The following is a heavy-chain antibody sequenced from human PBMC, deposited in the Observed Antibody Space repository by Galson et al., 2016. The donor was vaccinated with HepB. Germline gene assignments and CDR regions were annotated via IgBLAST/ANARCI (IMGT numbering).Heavy chain of an antibody. V-gene: IGHV3-7*01. CDR1: GFTFSNYW. CDR3: AREHRSSSWYLPY. Sequence: SLRLSCAASGFTFSNYWMTWVRQAPGKGLEWVANIKKDGTEKYYVDSVEGRFTISRDNAKNLLYLEMSSLRVEGTAVYYCAREHRSSSWYLPYWDQGTLVTVSS. D-gene: IGHD6-13*01. CDR2: IKKDGTEK. J-gene: IGHJ4*02.